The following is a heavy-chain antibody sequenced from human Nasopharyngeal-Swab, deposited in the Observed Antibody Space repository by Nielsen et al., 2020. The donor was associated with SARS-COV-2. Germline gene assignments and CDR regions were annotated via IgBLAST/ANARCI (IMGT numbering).Heavy chain of an antibody. CDR3: ARARITMIVVVSAFDI. D-gene: IGHD3-22*01. V-gene: IGHV4-31*11. Sequence: SETLSLTCAVSGGSISSGGYSWSWIRQPPGKGLEWIGYIYYSGSTYYNPSLKSRVTISVDTSKNQFSLKLSSVTAADTAVYYCARARITMIVVVSAFDIWGQGTMVTVSS. J-gene: IGHJ3*02. CDR1: GGSISSGGYS. CDR2: IYYSGST.